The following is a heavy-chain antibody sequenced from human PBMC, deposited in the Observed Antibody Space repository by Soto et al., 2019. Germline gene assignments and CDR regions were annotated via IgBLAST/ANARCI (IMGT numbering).Heavy chain of an antibody. CDR3: ARRKIVGTVPVYLHYYYGMDV. CDR2: IIPIFGTA. D-gene: IGHD1-26*01. CDR1: GGTFSSYA. V-gene: IGHV1-69*13. Sequence: ASVKVSCKASGGTFSSYAISWVRQAPGQGLEWMGGIIPIFGTANYAQKFQGRVTITADESTSTAYMELSSLRSEDTAVYYCARRKIVGTVPVYLHYYYGMDVWGQGTTVTVSS. J-gene: IGHJ6*02.